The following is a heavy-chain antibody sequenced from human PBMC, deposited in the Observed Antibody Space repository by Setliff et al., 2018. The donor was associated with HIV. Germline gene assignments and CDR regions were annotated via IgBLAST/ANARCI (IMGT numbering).Heavy chain of an antibody. V-gene: IGHV4-59*08. CDR1: GGSISSYY. CDR2: IYYSGST. J-gene: IGHJ4*02. D-gene: IGHD3-10*01. CDR3: ARHVRYSGSGSYSFDY. Sequence: SETLSLTCTVSGGSISSYYWSWIRQPPGKGLEWIGYIYYSGSTNYNPSLKSRVTISVDTSKNQFSLKLSSVTAADTAVYYCARHVRYSGSGSYSFDYWGQGTLVTVSS.